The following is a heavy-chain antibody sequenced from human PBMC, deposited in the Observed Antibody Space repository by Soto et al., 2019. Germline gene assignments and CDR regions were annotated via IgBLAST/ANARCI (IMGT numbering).Heavy chain of an antibody. Sequence: GGSLRLSCAASGFTFSSYWMSWVRQAPGKGLEWVANIKQDGSEKYYVDSVKGRFTISRDNAKNSLYLLMNRLTTEDIAIYYCAKIALVGSFGFELARDYWGQGILVTVSS. CDR1: GFTFSSYW. CDR3: AKIALVGSFGFELARDY. D-gene: IGHD2-8*02. V-gene: IGHV3-7*05. CDR2: IKQDGSEK. J-gene: IGHJ4*02.